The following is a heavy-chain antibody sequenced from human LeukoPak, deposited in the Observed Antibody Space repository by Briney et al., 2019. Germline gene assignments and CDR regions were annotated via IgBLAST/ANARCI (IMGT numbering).Heavy chain of an antibody. CDR2: IYYSGST. CDR1: GGSISSYY. Sequence: SETLSLTCTVSGGSISSYYWSWIRQPPGKGLEWIGYIYYSGSTNYNPSLKSRVTISVDTSKNQFSLKLSSVTAADTAVYYCARHFSTAGTGYFDYWGQGTLVTVSS. CDR3: ARHFSTAGTGYFDY. D-gene: IGHD6-13*01. J-gene: IGHJ4*02. V-gene: IGHV4-59*08.